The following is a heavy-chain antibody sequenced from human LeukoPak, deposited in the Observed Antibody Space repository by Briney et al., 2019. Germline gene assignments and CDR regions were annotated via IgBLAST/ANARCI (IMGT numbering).Heavy chain of an antibody. V-gene: IGHV4-59*12. CDR2: IYYSGST. J-gene: IGHJ4*02. CDR1: GGSISSYY. CDR3: ARDLYDSSGYYFLDY. Sequence: SETLSLTCTVSGGSISSYYWSWIRQPPGKGLEWIGYIYYSGSTNYNPSLKNRVTISVDTSKNQFSLKLSSVTAADTAVYYCARDLYDSSGYYFLDYWGQGTLVTVSS. D-gene: IGHD3-22*01.